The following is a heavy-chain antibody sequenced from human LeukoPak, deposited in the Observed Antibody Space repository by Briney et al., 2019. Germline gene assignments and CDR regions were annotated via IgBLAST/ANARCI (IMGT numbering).Heavy chain of an antibody. CDR3: AKSPVSSCRGSFCYPFDC. J-gene: IGHJ4*02. D-gene: IGHD2-15*01. V-gene: IGHV3-23*01. CDR2: ISGSDDGT. Sequence: GGSLRLSCAASGFTFDDYTMHWVRQIPGKGLEWVSAISGSDDGTYYADSVKGRFTISRDNSRNTLYLQMNTLRAEDTAVYFCAKSPVSSCRGSFCYPFDCWGQGNLVTVSS. CDR1: GFTFDDYT.